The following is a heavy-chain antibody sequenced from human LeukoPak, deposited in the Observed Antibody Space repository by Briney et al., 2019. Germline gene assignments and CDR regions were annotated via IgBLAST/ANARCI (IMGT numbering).Heavy chain of an antibody. CDR2: IYYSGST. D-gene: IGHD5-24*01. CDR3: ARLDGKVETAIDY. V-gene: IGHV4-39*01. CDR1: GGSISSSSYY. Sequence: PSETLSLTCTVSGGSISSSSYYWGWIRQPPGKGLEWIGSIYYSGSTYYNPSLKSRVTISVDTSKNQFSLKLSSVTAADTAVYYCARLDGKVETAIDYWGRGTLVTVSS. J-gene: IGHJ4*02.